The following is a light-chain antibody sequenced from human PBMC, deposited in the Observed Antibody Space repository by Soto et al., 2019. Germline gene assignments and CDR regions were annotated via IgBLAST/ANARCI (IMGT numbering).Light chain of an antibody. V-gene: IGKV3-15*01. CDR1: QSVSSN. J-gene: IGKJ1*01. CDR2: GAS. Sequence: EIVMTQSPATLSVSPGERATLSCRASQSVSSNLAWYQQKPGQAPRLLIYGASTRPTGIPARLSGSGSGREFTLTISSLQSEDFAVYYCQQYNNWPPWTFGQGTKVEIK. CDR3: QQYNNWPPWT.